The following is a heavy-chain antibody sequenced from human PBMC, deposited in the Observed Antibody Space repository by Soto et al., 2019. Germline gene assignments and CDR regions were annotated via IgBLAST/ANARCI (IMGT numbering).Heavy chain of an antibody. CDR1: GFTFSNAW. V-gene: IGHV3-15*07. CDR3: TTDITHSHYYDSSGYYYLVY. D-gene: IGHD3-22*01. Sequence: EVQLVESGGGLVKPGGSLRLSCAASGFTFSNAWMNWVRQAPGKGLEWVGRIKSKTDGGTTDYAAPVKGRFTISRDDSKNTLYLQMNSLKTEDTAVYYCTTDITHSHYYDSSGYYYLVYWGQGTLVTVSS. CDR2: IKSKTDGGTT. J-gene: IGHJ4*02.